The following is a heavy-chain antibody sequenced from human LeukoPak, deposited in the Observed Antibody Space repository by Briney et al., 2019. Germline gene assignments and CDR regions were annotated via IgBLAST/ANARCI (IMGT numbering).Heavy chain of an antibody. CDR1: GFTFSSYE. V-gene: IGHV3-48*03. CDR3: ARAGYYGTSGYRALDY. CDR2: ISSSGITI. J-gene: IGHJ4*02. Sequence: GGSLRLSCAASGFTFSSYEMNWLRQAPGKGLEWVSYISSSGITIYYADSVKGRFTISRDNAKNSLSLQMNSLRVEDTAVYYCARAGYYGTSGYRALDYWGQGTLVTVSS. D-gene: IGHD3-22*01.